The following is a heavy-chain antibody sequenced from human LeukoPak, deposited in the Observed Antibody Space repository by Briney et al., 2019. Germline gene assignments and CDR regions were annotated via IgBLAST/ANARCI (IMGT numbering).Heavy chain of an antibody. CDR2: IYYSGST. D-gene: IGHD3-3*01. J-gene: IGHJ3*02. CDR1: GGSISSYY. CDR3: AREDFSPDLDAFDI. V-gene: IGHV4-59*01. Sequence: SGTLSLTCTVSGGSISSYYWSWIRQPPGKGLEWIGYIYYSGSTNYNPSLKSRVTISVDTSKNQFSLKLSSVTAADTAVYYCAREDFSPDLDAFDIWGQGTMVTVSS.